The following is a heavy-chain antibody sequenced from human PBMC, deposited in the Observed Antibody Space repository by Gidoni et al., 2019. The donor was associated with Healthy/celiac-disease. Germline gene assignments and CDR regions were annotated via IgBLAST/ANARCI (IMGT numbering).Heavy chain of an antibody. Sequence: QVQLVVSGGGVVQPGGSLRLSCAASGFTFCSYGMHWVRQAPGKGLEWVAFIRYDGSNKYYADSVKGRVTISRDNSKNTLYLQMNSLRAEDTAVYYCAKDYYDSSGEGAAFDIWGQGTMVTVSS. CDR1: GFTFCSYG. CDR2: IRYDGSNK. J-gene: IGHJ3*02. CDR3: AKDYYDSSGEGAAFDI. V-gene: IGHV3-30*02. D-gene: IGHD3-22*01.